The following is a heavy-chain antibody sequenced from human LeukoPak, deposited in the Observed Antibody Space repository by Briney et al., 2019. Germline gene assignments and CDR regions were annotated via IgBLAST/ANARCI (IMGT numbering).Heavy chain of an antibody. D-gene: IGHD1/OR15-1a*01. CDR1: GFTFSSYG. V-gene: IGHV3-30*18. Sequence: GGSLRLSCAASGFTFSSYGMHWVRQAPGKGLEWVAVISYDGSNKYYADSVKGRFTISRDNSKNTLYLQMNSLRAEDTAVYYCTKGEQPWLVPAPFDFWGQGTLVTVSS. CDR3: TKGEQPWLVPAPFDF. CDR2: ISYDGSNK. J-gene: IGHJ4*02.